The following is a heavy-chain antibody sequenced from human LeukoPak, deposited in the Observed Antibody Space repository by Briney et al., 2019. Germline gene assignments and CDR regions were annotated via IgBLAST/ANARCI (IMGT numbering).Heavy chain of an antibody. CDR3: AREGPYYFDY. CDR1: GFTFSNYA. J-gene: IGHJ4*02. CDR2: ISGSGSST. V-gene: IGHV3-23*01. Sequence: GGSLRLSCAASGFTFSNYAMTWVRQAPGKGLEWVSGISGSGSSTYYADSVKGRFTISRDNSKNTLYLQMNSLRAEDTAVYYCAREGPYYFDYWGQGTLVTVSS.